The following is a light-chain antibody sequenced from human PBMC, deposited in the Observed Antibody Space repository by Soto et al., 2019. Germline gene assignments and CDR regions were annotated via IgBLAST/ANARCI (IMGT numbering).Light chain of an antibody. CDR2: EVN. CDR1: GSDVGDSSH. CDR3: CLSPGSLTWL. J-gene: IGLJ3*02. V-gene: IGLV2-11*01. Sequence: QSALTQPRSVSGSPGQSVTISCTATGSDVGDSSHVSWYQLHPGKAPKLMIYEVNNRPSGVPDRFSGSKSGSTASLTFSGLQAEDEAEYYCCLSPGSLTWLFGGGTKLTVL.